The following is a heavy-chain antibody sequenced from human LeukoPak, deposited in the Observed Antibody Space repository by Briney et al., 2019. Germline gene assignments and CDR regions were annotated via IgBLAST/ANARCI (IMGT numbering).Heavy chain of an antibody. CDR2: IHYGGST. CDR3: ARLGYYASSGYYYY. V-gene: IGHV4-39*01. J-gene: IGHJ4*02. CDR1: GGSISSNYY. D-gene: IGHD3-22*01. Sequence: SETLSLTCTVSGGSISSNYYWGWIRQPPGKGLEWIGSIHYGGSTYYNPSLKSRVTIFVDTSKNQFSLKLSSVTATDTAVYYCARLGYYASSGYYYYWGQGTLVTVSS.